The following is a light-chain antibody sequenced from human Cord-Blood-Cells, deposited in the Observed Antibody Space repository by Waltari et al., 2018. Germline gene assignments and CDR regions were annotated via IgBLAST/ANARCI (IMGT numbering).Light chain of an antibody. CDR1: SSNIGSNY. Sequence: QSVLTQPPSASGTPGQRVTISCSGSSSNIGSNYVYWYQQLPGTAPKLLIYRNNQRPSGFPDRFSGSKSGTSASLAISGLRSEDEAEYYCAAWDDSLSGVVFGGGTKLTVL. CDR3: AAWDDSLSGVV. V-gene: IGLV1-47*01. J-gene: IGLJ2*01. CDR2: RNN.